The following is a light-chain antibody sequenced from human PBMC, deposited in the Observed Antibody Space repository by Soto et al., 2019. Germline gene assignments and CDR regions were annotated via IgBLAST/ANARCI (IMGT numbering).Light chain of an antibody. V-gene: IGLV2-14*01. CDR1: SSDVGGYNY. CDR3: SSYTGSSTLV. Sequence: QSALTQPASVSGSPGQSITISCTGTSSDVGGYNYVAWYQQYPGKAPKLMIFEVSDRPSGVSNRFSGSKSGNTASLTISGLQAEDEADYYCSSYTGSSTLVFGTGTKLTVL. CDR2: EVS. J-gene: IGLJ1*01.